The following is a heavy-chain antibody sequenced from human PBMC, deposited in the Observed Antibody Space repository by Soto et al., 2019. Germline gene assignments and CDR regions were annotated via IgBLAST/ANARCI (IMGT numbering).Heavy chain of an antibody. J-gene: IGHJ6*02. CDR2: IRSKAYGGTT. D-gene: IGHD3-16*02. CDR1: GFTFGDYA. V-gene: IGHV3-49*03. Sequence: HPGGSLRLSCTASGFTFGDYAMSWFRQAPGKGLEWVGFIRSKAYGGTTEYAASVKGRFTISRDDSKSIAYLQMNSLKTEDTAVYYCTGPNSVWGSYRPSSFGMDVRAQRTTVTASS. CDR3: TGPNSVWGSYRPSSFGMDV.